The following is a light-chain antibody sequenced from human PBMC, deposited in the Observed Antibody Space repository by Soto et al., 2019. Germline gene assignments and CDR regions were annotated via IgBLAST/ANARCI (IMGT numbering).Light chain of an antibody. CDR1: QTVRNNY. J-gene: IGKJ4*01. CDR2: DAS. V-gene: IGKV3-20*01. CDR3: QQFSSYPLT. Sequence: EIGLTQSPATLSLSPGERATLSCRASQTVRNNYLAWYQQKPVQAPRLLIYDASSRATGIPDRFSGGGSGTDFTLTISRLEPEDFAVYYCQQFSSYPLTFGGGTKV.